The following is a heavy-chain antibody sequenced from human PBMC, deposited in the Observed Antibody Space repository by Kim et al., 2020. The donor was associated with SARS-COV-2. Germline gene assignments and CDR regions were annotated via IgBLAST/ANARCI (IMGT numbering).Heavy chain of an antibody. D-gene: IGHD3-10*01. J-gene: IGHJ3*02. V-gene: IGHV3-74*01. CDR2: INSNGSST. Sequence: GGSLRLSCTASGFTFSSYWMHWVRQAPGKGLVWVSSINSNGSSTSYADSVKGRFSISRDDAKNTLYLQMNSLRADDTAVYYCAKGALYYGSGCCGFDILG. CDR1: GFTFSSYW. CDR3: AKGALYYGSGCCGFDI.